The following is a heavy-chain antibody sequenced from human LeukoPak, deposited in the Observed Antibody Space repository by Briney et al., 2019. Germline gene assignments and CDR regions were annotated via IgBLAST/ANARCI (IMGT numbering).Heavy chain of an antibody. CDR3: AGPGQAGS. CDR1: GFTVSNNY. J-gene: IGHJ5*02. V-gene: IGHV3-66*01. Sequence: GGSLRLSCAVSGFTVSNNYMSWIRQPPGKGLEWVSLMYIDGGTYYPDSVKGRFTVSRDNSKNTLYLQMNSLGAEDSAVYYCAGPGQAGSWGRGTLVTVSS. D-gene: IGHD1-14*01. CDR2: MYIDGGT.